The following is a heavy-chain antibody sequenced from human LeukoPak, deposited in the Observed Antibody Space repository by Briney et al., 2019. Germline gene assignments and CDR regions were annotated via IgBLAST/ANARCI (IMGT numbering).Heavy chain of an antibody. J-gene: IGHJ5*02. Sequence: SETLSLTCTVSGGSISITSYYWGWIRQPPGKGLEWIGSMYSSGSTYYNPSLKSRVTISVDTSKNQFSLKLSSVTAADTAVYYCARDSPDCSSITCYKDWFDPWGQGTLVTVSS. CDR1: GGSISITSYY. D-gene: IGHD2-2*02. V-gene: IGHV4-39*07. CDR2: MYSSGST. CDR3: ARDSPDCSSITCYKDWFDP.